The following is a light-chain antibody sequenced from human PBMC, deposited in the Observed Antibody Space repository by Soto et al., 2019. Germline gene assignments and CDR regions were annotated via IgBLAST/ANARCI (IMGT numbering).Light chain of an antibody. CDR3: SSYTSSSTYVV. CDR2: VVI. V-gene: IGLV2-14*03. CDR1: SSDVGGYNY. J-gene: IGLJ2*01. Sequence: QSALTQPASVSGSPGQSITISCTGTSSDVGGYNYVSWYQQHPGKAPKLMIYVVINRPSGVSNRFSGSKSGNSASLTISGLQAEDEADYYCSSYTSSSTYVVFGGGTKLTVL.